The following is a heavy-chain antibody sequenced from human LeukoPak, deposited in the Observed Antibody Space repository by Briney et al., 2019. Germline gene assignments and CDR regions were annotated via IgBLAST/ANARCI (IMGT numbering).Heavy chain of an antibody. CDR1: GGTFSSYA. CDR2: IIPIFGTA. V-gene: IGHV1-69*13. D-gene: IGHD2-2*02. CDR3: ARSAAIGRWFDP. J-gene: IGHJ5*02. Sequence: GASVKVSYKASGGTFSSYAISWVRQAPGQGLEWMGGIIPIFGTANYAQKFQGRVTITADESTSTAYMELSSLRSEDTAVYYCARSAAIGRWFDPWGQGTLVTVSS.